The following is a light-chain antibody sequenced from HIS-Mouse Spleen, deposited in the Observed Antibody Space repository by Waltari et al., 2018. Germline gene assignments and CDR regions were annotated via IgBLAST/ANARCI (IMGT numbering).Light chain of an antibody. Sequence: SYELTQPPSVSVSPGQTASITCSGDKLGDKYACWYQQKPGQSPVLVTYQDSERPSGVPDRFSGSNSGNTATLTISGTQAMDEADYYCQAWDSSTDVVFGGGTKLTVL. J-gene: IGLJ2*01. CDR3: QAWDSSTDVV. CDR1: KLGDKY. V-gene: IGLV3-1*01. CDR2: QDS.